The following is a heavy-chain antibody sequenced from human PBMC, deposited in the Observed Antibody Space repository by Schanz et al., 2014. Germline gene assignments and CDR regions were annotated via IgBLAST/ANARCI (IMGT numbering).Heavy chain of an antibody. J-gene: IGHJ4*02. V-gene: IGHV1-46*03. Sequence: QVQLVQSGAEVKKPGASVKVSCKASGYTFTSYYMHWVRQAPGQGLEWMGIINPSGGSTSYAQKFQGRVTMTRDTCTSTVYMELSSLRSEDTAVYYCARDGEAAAGWDYGGQGTLVNVSS. CDR1: GYTFTSYY. D-gene: IGHD6-13*01. CDR3: ARDGEAAAGWDY. CDR2: INPSGGST.